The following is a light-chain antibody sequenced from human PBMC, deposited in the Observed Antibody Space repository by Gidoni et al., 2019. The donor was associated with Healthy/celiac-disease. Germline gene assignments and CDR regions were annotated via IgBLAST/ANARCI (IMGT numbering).Light chain of an antibody. CDR1: QSVSSN. V-gene: IGKV3-15*01. CDR3: QQYNNWPVT. Sequence: EIVLTPSPFTLSVSPGETATIPCRASQSVSSNLAWYQQKPGQAPRLLIYGASTRASGIPARFSGSGSGTDFTLTISSLQSEDFAVYYCQQYNNWPVTFGQXTKVEIK. CDR2: GAS. J-gene: IGKJ1*01.